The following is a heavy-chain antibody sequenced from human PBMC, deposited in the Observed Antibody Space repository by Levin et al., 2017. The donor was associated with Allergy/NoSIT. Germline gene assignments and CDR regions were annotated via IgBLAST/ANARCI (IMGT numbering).Heavy chain of an antibody. Sequence: LSLTCAASGFTFSNYAMNWVRQAPGKGLEWVSYISSSSSIVYSADSVSGRFTISRDNARSSLYLQMNTLGVEDTGLYYCVRGEVRVLHENWFDPWGQGTLVTVSS. V-gene: IGHV3-48*01. CDR3: VRGEVRVLHENWFDP. CDR2: ISSSSSIV. J-gene: IGHJ5*02. D-gene: IGHD3-10*01. CDR1: GFTFSNYA.